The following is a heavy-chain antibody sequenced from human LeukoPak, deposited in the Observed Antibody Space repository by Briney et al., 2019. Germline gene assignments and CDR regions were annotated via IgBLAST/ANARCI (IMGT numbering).Heavy chain of an antibody. V-gene: IGHV3-23*01. J-gene: IGHJ6*03. Sequence: PGGTLRLSCAASGFTFSSYGMSWVRQAPGKGLEWVSAISGSGGSTYYADSVKGRFTISRDNAKNSLYLQMNSLRAEDTAVYYCARDGSTVTTDYYYYMDVWGKGTTVTVSS. CDR1: GFTFSSYG. CDR2: ISGSGGST. D-gene: IGHD4-17*01. CDR3: ARDGSTVTTDYYYYMDV.